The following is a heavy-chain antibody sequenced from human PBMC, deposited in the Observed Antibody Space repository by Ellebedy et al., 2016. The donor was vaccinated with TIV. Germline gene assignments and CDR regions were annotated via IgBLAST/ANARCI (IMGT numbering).Heavy chain of an antibody. J-gene: IGHJ6*02. CDR3: ARTGYGYHGMDV. CDR2: IWDDGTNT. Sequence: GESLKISCAASGFTFSHYAMNWVRQAPGKGLEWVAVIWDDGTNTYYADSVKGRFTISRDNAKNSLFMQMNNLRAEDTAVYYCARTGYGYHGMDVWGQGTTVSVSS. CDR1: GFTFSHYA. V-gene: IGHV3-33*03. D-gene: IGHD5-12*01.